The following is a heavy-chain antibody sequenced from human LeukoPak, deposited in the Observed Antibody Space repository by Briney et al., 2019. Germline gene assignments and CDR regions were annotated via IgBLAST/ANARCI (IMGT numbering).Heavy chain of an antibody. CDR2: ISSSSTT. CDR1: GFTFSSYS. D-gene: IGHD6-13*01. Sequence: GGSLRLSCAASGFTFSSYSMNWVRQAPGKGLEWVSYISSSSTTYYADSVKGRFTVSRDNSKNTLYLQINSLRAEDTAIYYCAKAPMEDSWFIHFDYWGQGTLVTVSS. V-gene: IGHV3-48*01. J-gene: IGHJ4*02. CDR3: AKAPMEDSWFIHFDY.